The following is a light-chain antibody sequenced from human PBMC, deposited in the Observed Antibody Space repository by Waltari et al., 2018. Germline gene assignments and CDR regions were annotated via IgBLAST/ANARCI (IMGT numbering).Light chain of an antibody. CDR2: GAS. Sequence: EIVMTPSPATLSVSPGERATLSCRASQTVSSNLAWYQQKPGQAPGLLIYGASTRATGIPARFSGSGSGTEFTLTISSLQSEDFAVYYCQQYNDGPKTFGQGTKVEI. CDR1: QTVSSN. V-gene: IGKV3-15*01. CDR3: QQYNDGPKT. J-gene: IGKJ1*01.